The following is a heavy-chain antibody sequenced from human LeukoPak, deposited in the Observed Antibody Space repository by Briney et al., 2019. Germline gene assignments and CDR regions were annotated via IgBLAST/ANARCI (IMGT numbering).Heavy chain of an antibody. Sequence: GGSLRLSCAASGFTFNSYAMSWVRQAPGKGLEWVSSISSSSSYIYYADSVKGRFTISRDNAKNSLYLQMNSLRAEDTAVYYCARLGDHLDYDYWGQGTLVTVSS. V-gene: IGHV3-21*01. CDR1: GFTFNSYA. J-gene: IGHJ4*02. CDR2: ISSSSSYI. CDR3: ARLGDHLDYDY. D-gene: IGHD2-21*02.